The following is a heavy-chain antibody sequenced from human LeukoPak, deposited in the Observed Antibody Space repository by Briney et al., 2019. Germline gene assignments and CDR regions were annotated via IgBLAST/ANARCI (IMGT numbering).Heavy chain of an antibody. D-gene: IGHD3-9*01. CDR3: ARRDAGGILTGYSYFDY. J-gene: IGHJ4*02. V-gene: IGHV4-39*01. Sequence: SETLSLTCTVSGGSISSSSYYWGWIRQPPGKGLEWIGSIYHSGSTYYNPSLKSRVTISVDTSKNQFSLKLSSVTAADTAVYYCARRDAGGILTGYSYFDYWGQGTLVTVSS. CDR1: GGSISSSSYY. CDR2: IYHSGST.